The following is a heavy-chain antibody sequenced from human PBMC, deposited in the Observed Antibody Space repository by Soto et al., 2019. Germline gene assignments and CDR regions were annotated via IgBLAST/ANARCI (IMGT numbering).Heavy chain of an antibody. J-gene: IGHJ5*02. CDR3: ARGPDFWSGYSFDP. V-gene: IGHV3-53*01. Sequence: EVQLVESGGGLIQPGGSLRRSCAASGFTVSSNYMSWVRQATGNGLEWVSVIYSGGSTYYADSVKGRFTISRDNSKNTLYLQMNSLRAEATAVYYCARGPDFWSGYSFDPWGQGTLVTVSS. D-gene: IGHD3-3*01. CDR2: IYSGGST. CDR1: GFTVSSNY.